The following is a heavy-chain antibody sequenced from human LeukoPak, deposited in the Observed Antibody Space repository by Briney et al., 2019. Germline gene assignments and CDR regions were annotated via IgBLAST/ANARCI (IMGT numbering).Heavy chain of an antibody. Sequence: GGSLRLSCAASAFTFSIYGMHWVRQAPGKGLEWEAVISYNGSNKYYADSVKGRFTISRDNSKNTLYLQMNSLRAEDTAVYYCAKDLQSESALFDYWGQGTLVTVSS. CDR2: ISYNGSNK. CDR1: AFTFSIYG. J-gene: IGHJ4*02. V-gene: IGHV3-30*18. D-gene: IGHD2/OR15-2a*01. CDR3: AKDLQSESALFDY.